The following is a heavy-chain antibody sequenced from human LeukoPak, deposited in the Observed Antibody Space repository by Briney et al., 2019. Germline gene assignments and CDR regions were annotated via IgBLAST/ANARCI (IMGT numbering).Heavy chain of an antibody. CDR3: AKDRSSSFDY. V-gene: IGHV3-30*18. CDR2: ISYDGSNK. J-gene: IGHJ4*02. D-gene: IGHD6-6*01. CDR1: GFTFSSYG. Sequence: GGSLRLSCAASGFTFSSYGMHWVRQAPGKGLEWVAVISYDGSNKYYADSVKGRFTISRDNSKNTLYLKMNSLRAEDTAVYYCAKDRSSSFDYWGQGTLVTVSS.